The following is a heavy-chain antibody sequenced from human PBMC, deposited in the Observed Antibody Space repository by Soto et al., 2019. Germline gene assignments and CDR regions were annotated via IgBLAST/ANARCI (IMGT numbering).Heavy chain of an antibody. D-gene: IGHD6-19*01. CDR2: ISYDGSNK. J-gene: IGHJ4*02. Sequence: GGFLRLSCAASGFTFSSYGMHWVRQAPGKGLEWVAVISYDGSNKYYADSVKGRFTISRDNSKNTLYLQMNSLRAEDTVVYYCARGVNTVAGSEFDYWGQGTLVTVSS. CDR1: GFTFSSYG. CDR3: ARGVNTVAGSEFDY. V-gene: IGHV3-30-3*01.